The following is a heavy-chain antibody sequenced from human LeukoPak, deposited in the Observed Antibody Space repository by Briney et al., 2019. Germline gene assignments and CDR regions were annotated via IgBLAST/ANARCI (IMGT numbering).Heavy chain of an antibody. V-gene: IGHV3-23*01. J-gene: IGHJ4*02. CDR2: FSGSEGLT. D-gene: IGHD6-19*01. CDR3: AKGAVAGPAAY. Sequence: PGGSLRLSCAASGFTFSDYGMSWVRQAPGKGLEWISSFSGSEGLTYYADSVKGRFTMSRDNSKNTLYLQMNSLRAEDTAVYYCAKGAVAGPAAYWGQGTLVTVSS. CDR1: GFTFSDYG.